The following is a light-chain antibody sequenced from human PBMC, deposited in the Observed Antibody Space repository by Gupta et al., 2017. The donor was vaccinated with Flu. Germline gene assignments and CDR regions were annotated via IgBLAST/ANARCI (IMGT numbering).Light chain of an antibody. CDR2: KDS. J-gene: IGLJ3*02. CDR1: VLTEAF. Sequence: PGQTAVITCSGDVLTEAFVYWYQQKAGQAPVLGIFKDSERPSGIPDRFSGSSSDTTATLTISGVQAEDAADYYCQTADSDYNWIFGGGTRLTV. V-gene: IGLV3-25*03. CDR3: QTADSDYNWI.